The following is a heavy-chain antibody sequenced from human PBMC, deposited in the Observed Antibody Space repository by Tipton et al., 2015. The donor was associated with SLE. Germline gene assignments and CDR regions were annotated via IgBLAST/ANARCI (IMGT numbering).Heavy chain of an antibody. V-gene: IGHV4-61*09. CDR2: IYTSGST. J-gene: IGHJ3*02. Sequence: TLSLTCTVSGGSISSGSYYWSWIRQPAGKGLEWIGHIYTSGSTNYNPSLKSRVTISVDTSKNQFSLKPSSVTAADTAVYYCARTKGFTMVQGVRPGDAFDIWGQGTMVTVSS. CDR3: ARTKGFTMVQGVRPGDAFDI. CDR1: GGSISSGSYY. D-gene: IGHD3-10*01.